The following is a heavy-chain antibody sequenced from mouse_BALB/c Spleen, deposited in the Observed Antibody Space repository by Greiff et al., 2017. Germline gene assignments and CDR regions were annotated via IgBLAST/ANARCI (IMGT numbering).Heavy chain of an antibody. J-gene: IGHJ4*01. V-gene: IGHV1-82*01. CDR2: IYPGDGDT. CDR3: AREGRMISYAMDY. Sequence: VQLQQSGPELVKPGASVKISCKASGYAFSSSWMNWVKQRPGQGLEWIGRIYPGDGDTNYNGKFKGKATLTADKSSSTAYMQLSSLTSVDSAVYFCAREGRMISYAMDYWGQGTSVTVSS. CDR1: GYAFSSSW. D-gene: IGHD2-4*01.